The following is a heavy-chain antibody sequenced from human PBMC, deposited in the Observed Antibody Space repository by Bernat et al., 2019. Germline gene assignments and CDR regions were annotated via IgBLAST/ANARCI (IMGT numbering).Heavy chain of an antibody. Sequence: EVQLVESGGGLVKPGGSLRLSCAASGFTFSNAWMSWVRQAPGKGLEWVGRIKSKTDGGTTDYAAPVKGRFTISRDDSKNTLYLQMNRLKTEDTAVYYCTTDHSSGWDYYFDYWGQGTLVTVSS. J-gene: IGHJ4*02. CDR2: IKSKTDGGTT. D-gene: IGHD6-19*01. CDR1: GFTFSNAW. CDR3: TTDHSSGWDYYFDY. V-gene: IGHV3-15*01.